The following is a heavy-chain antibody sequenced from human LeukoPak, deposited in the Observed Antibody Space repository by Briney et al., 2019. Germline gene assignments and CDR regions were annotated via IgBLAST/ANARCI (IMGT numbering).Heavy chain of an antibody. CDR1: GFTFSSYE. J-gene: IGHJ4*02. CDR2: ISSSGSTI. D-gene: IGHD3-10*01. CDR3: ARERSGSPY. Sequence: GGSLRLSCAASGFTFSSYEVNWVRQAPGKGLEWVSYISSSGSTIYYADSVKGRFTISRDNAKNSLYLQMNSLRAEDTAVYYCARERSGSPYWGQGTLVTVSS. V-gene: IGHV3-48*03.